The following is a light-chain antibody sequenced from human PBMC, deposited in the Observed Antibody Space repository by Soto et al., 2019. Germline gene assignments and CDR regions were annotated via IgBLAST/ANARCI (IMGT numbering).Light chain of an antibody. CDR1: QSVSST. J-gene: IGKJ4*01. CDR2: GAS. Sequence: EIVMTQSPATLSVSPGARATLSCRASQSVSSTLAWYQQKPGQAPRLLIYGASTRATGFPARFSGSGSGTEFTLTISSLQSEDFAVYYCQQYKNWPLTFGGGTRVEIK. CDR3: QQYKNWPLT. V-gene: IGKV3-15*01.